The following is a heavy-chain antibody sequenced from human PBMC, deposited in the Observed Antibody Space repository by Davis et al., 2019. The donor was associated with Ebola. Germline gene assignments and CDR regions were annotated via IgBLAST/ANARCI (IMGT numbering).Heavy chain of an antibody. J-gene: IGHJ6*02. V-gene: IGHV6-1*01. CDR3: ARGPLGFRGLVGAMDV. D-gene: IGHD3-10*01. CDR1: GDSVTSNTAA. Sequence: SQTLSLTCDISGDSVTSNTAAWTWIRQSPSRGLEWLGRTYYRSKWSTDYAESVKSRMSINPDTSKNQFSLQVNSVTPEDTAVYYCARGPLGFRGLVGAMDVWGQGTTVTVSS. CDR2: TYYRSKWST.